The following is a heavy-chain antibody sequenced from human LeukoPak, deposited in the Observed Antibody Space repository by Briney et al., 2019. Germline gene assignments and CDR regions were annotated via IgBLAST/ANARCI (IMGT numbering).Heavy chain of an antibody. CDR3: ARDGYSYGYRPHDAFDI. J-gene: IGHJ3*02. CDR2: ISAYNGNT. CDR1: GYTFTSYG. D-gene: IGHD5-18*01. Sequence: GASVKVSCKASGYTFTSYGISWVRQAPGQGLEWMGWISAYNGNTNYAQKLQGGVTMTTDTSTSTAYMELRSLRSDDTAVYYCARDGYSYGYRPHDAFDIWGQGTMVTVSS. V-gene: IGHV1-18*01.